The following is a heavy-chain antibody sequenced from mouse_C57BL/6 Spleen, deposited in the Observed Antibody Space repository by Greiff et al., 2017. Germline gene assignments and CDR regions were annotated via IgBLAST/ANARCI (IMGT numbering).Heavy chain of an antibody. CDR3: ARHGSSSYWYFDV. Sequence: EASGVDFSRYWMSWVRRAPGKGLEWIGEINPDSSTINYAPSLKDKFIISRDNAKNTLYLQMSKVRSEDTALYYCARHGSSSYWYFDVWGTGTTVTVSS. CDR2: INPDSSTI. V-gene: IGHV4-1*01. D-gene: IGHD1-1*01. CDR1: GVDFSRYW. J-gene: IGHJ1*03.